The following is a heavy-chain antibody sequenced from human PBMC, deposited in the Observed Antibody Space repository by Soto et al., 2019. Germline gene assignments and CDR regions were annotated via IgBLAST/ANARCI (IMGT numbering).Heavy chain of an antibody. J-gene: IGHJ4*02. Sequence: ASVKVSCKASGYTFTGYDMHWVRQAPGQGLEWMGWINPNSGGTNYAQKFQGWVTMTRDTSISTAYMELSRLRSDDTAVYYCARESSYGPWTRTHFDYWGQGTLVTVSS. D-gene: IGHD5-18*01. CDR1: GYTFTGYD. CDR3: ARESSYGPWTRTHFDY. V-gene: IGHV1-2*04. CDR2: INPNSGGT.